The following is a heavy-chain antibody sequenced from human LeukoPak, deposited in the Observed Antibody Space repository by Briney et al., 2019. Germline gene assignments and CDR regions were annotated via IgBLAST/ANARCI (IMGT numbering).Heavy chain of an antibody. CDR3: ARDRNFGWAIVVALDAFDI. V-gene: IGHV1-18*01. Sequence: ASVKVSCKASGYTFTSYGISWVRQAPGQGLEWMGWISAYNGNTNYAQKLQGRVTMTTDTSTSTAYMELRSLRSDDTAVYYCARDRNFGWAIVVALDAFDIWGQGTMVTVSS. CDR1: GYTFTSYG. D-gene: IGHD3-22*01. J-gene: IGHJ3*02. CDR2: ISAYNGNT.